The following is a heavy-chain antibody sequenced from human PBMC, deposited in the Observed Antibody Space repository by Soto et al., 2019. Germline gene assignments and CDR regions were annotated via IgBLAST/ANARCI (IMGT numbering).Heavy chain of an antibody. CDR2: IIPIFDTA. CDR3: AINGTLTGYSYGMDV. V-gene: IGHV1-69*01. CDR1: GGTFSSYT. D-gene: IGHD1-20*01. J-gene: IGHJ6*02. Sequence: QVQLVQSGAEVKKPGSSVKVACKASGGTFSSYTINWVRQAPGQGLEWMGGIIPIFDTANYAQKFQGRVTITADESTSTSYMEVSSLRSEDTAVYYCAINGTLTGYSYGMDVWGQGTTLTVSS.